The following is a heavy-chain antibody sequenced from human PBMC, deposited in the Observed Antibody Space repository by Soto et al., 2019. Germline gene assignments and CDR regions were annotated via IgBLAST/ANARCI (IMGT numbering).Heavy chain of an antibody. CDR2: IYYSGST. J-gene: IGHJ4*02. CDR3: ARESYDSSGYYYNY. CDR1: GGSISSGGYC. Sequence: KTSETLSLTCTVSGGSISSGGYCWSWIRQHPGKGLEWIGYIYYSGSTYYNPSLKSRVTISVDTSKNQFSLKLSSVTAADTAVYYCARESYDSSGYYYNYWGQGTLVTVSS. V-gene: IGHV4-31*03. D-gene: IGHD3-22*01.